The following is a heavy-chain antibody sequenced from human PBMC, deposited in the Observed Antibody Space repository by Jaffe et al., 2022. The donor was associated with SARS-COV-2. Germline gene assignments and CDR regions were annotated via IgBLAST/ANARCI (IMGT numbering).Heavy chain of an antibody. J-gene: IGHJ6*03. CDR1: GGSINNYY. CDR3: ATRDRVTVPGDYYYYYMDL. Sequence: QVQLQESGPGLVKPSETLSLTCTVSGGSINNYYWSWVRQTPGKGLEWIAYIYYTGTINYNPSLKSRATISLDTSKNQFSLKVRSVTAADTAVYYCATRDRVTVPGDYYYYYMDLWGKGTTVTVSS. V-gene: IGHV4-59*01. CDR2: IYYTGTI. D-gene: IGHD6-19*01.